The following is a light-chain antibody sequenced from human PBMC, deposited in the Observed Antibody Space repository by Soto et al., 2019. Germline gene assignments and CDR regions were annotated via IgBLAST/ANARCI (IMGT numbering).Light chain of an antibody. Sequence: DIQITQSPSAMSASVGDRVTITCRASQGINNHLVWFQQRPGEVPKRLIFGTYNLQSGVPSRFSGSGSGTEFTLTISGLQPEDFAIYYCLQHNSYPITLGQGTRLEIK. J-gene: IGKJ5*01. CDR3: LQHNSYPIT. V-gene: IGKV1-17*03. CDR2: GTY. CDR1: QGINNH.